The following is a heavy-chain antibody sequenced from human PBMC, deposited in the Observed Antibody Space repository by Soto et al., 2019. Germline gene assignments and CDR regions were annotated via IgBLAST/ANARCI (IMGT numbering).Heavy chain of an antibody. CDR2: IYSGGST. CDR3: ARSGYSYGPFDY. D-gene: IGHD5-18*01. CDR1: GFIVSSNY. V-gene: IGHV3-53*01. J-gene: IGHJ4*02. Sequence: GGSLRLSCAASGFIVSSNYMSWVRQAPGKGLEWVSVIYSGGSTYYADSVKGRFTISRDNSKNTLYLQMNSLRAEDTAVYYCARSGYSYGPFDYWGQGTLVTVSS.